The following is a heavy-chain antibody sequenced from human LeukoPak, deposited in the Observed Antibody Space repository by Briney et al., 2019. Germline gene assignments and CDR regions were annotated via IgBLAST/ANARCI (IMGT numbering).Heavy chain of an antibody. J-gene: IGHJ4*02. CDR3: AKDRAWLQFWS. Sequence: GGSLRLSCAASGFTVSSNYMSWVRQAPGKGLEWVAVISYDGSNKYYADSVKGRFTISRDNSKNTLYLQMNSLRAEDTAVFYCAKDRAWLQFWSWGQGTLVTVSS. D-gene: IGHD5-18*01. CDR2: ISYDGSNK. V-gene: IGHV3-30*18. CDR1: GFTVSSNY.